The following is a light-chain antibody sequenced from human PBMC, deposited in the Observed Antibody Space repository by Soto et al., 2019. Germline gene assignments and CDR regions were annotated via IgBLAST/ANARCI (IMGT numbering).Light chain of an antibody. CDR3: QQSYTTPRT. V-gene: IGKV1-39*01. CDR1: QTIIGY. J-gene: IGKJ1*01. Sequence: DIQMTQSPSSLSASIGDSVTITCRASQTIIGYLNWYQQKPGKAPRLLINAASNLQSGVPSRFRGSGSETDFTLTITSMQPEDFATYYCQQSYTTPRTVGHGTKVDIK. CDR2: AAS.